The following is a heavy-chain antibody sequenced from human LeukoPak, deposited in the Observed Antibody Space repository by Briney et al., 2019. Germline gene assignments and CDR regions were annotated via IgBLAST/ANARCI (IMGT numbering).Heavy chain of an antibody. Sequence: ASVKVSCKASGYTFTSYDINWVRQATGQGLEWMGWMNPNSANTGYAQKFQGRVTITTDESTSTAYMELSSLRSEDTAVYYCASQQRAVGATHDYYYYYYYMDVWGKGTTVTVSS. D-gene: IGHD1-26*01. J-gene: IGHJ6*03. CDR3: ASQQRAVGATHDYYYYYYYMDV. V-gene: IGHV1-8*03. CDR2: MNPNSANT. CDR1: GYTFTSYD.